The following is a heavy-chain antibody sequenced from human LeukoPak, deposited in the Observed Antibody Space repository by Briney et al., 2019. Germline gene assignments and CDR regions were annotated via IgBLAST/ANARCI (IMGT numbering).Heavy chain of an antibody. D-gene: IGHD3-10*01. Sequence: GGSLRLSCAASGFTFSSYAMHWVRQAPGKGLEWVAVISYDGSNKYYADSVKGRFTISRDNSKNTLYLQMNSLGAEDTAVYYCARDDARFGDPMGYWGQGTLVTVSS. CDR1: GFTFSSYA. CDR2: ISYDGSNK. V-gene: IGHV3-30-3*01. J-gene: IGHJ4*02. CDR3: ARDDARFGDPMGY.